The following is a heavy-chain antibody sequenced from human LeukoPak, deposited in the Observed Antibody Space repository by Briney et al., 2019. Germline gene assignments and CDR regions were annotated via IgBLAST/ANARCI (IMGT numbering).Heavy chain of an antibody. CDR3: ARDRFGEWELVFDY. Sequence: SCKASGYTFTTYAMHWVRQAPGKGLEWVAVISYDGSNKYYADSVKGRFTISRDNSKNTLYLQMNSLRAEDTAVYYCARDRFGEWELVFDYWGQGTLVTVSS. CDR1: GYTFTTYA. V-gene: IGHV3-30-3*01. J-gene: IGHJ4*02. D-gene: IGHD3-16*01. CDR2: ISYDGSNK.